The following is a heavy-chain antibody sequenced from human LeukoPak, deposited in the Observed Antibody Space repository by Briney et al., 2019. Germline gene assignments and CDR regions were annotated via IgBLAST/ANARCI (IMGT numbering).Heavy chain of an antibody. D-gene: IGHD4-17*01. V-gene: IGHV3-30-3*01. CDR2: TSSDETHK. J-gene: IGHJ4*02. CDR1: GFTFSSFA. CDR3: ARNADYGDSNPFDY. Sequence: GRSLRLSCEPSGFTFSSFAMHWVRQAPGKGLEWVAVTSSDETHKYYADSVEGRFTISRDNSKNALYLQMNNLGVEDTAVYYCARNADYGDSNPFDYWGQGTLVTVSS.